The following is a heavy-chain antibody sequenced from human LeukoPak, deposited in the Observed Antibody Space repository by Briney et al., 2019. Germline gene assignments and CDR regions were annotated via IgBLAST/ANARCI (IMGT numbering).Heavy chain of an antibody. CDR1: GFTFSSYG. V-gene: IGHV3-23*01. Sequence: GGSLRLSCAASGFTFSSYGMSWVRQAPGKGLEWVSAISGSGGSTYYADSEKGRFTISRDNSKNTLYLQINSLRAEDTAVYYCAKDRMGATLYFDLWGRGTLVTVSS. CDR2: ISGSGGST. CDR3: AKDRMGATLYFDL. D-gene: IGHD1-26*01. J-gene: IGHJ2*01.